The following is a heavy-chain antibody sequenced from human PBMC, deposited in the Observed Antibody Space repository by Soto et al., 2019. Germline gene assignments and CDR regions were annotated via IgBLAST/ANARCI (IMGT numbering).Heavy chain of an antibody. D-gene: IGHD3-10*01. J-gene: IGHJ4*02. V-gene: IGHV1-3*01. CDR1: GYTFTSYA. CDR3: ARDMGFGLSDY. CDR2: INAGNGNT. Sequence: QVQLVQSGAEVKKPGASVKVSCKASGYTFTSYAMHWVRQAPGQRLEWMGWINAGNGNTKYSQKFQGRVTITRDTSVSTAYMELSSLRSENTVVYYCARDMGFGLSDYWGQGALVTVSS.